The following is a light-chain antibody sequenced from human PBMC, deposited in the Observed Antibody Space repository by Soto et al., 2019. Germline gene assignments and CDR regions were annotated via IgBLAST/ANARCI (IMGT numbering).Light chain of an antibody. CDR1: QSISTY. CDR2: AAS. V-gene: IGKV1-39*01. CDR3: QQGYSTPRT. J-gene: IGKJ1*01. Sequence: DIQMTQSPSSLSASVGDRVTITCRASQSISTYLNWYQQKPGKAPKLLIYAASSLQSGVPSRFSGSGSGTDFTLTISILQPEDFATYYCQQGYSTPRTFGQGTKVDIK.